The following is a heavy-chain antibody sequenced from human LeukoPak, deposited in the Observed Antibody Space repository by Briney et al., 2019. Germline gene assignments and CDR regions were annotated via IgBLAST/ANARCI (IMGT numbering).Heavy chain of an antibody. V-gene: IGHV4-59*01. CDR3: ARGPGMATIKD. D-gene: IGHD5-24*01. CDR1: GGSIRSYY. J-gene: IGHJ4*02. Sequence: SETLSLTCAISGGSIRSYYWTWIRRPPGKGLECIGNIYYSGSTNYNPSLKSRVTISIDTSKNQFSLKLSSVTPADTAVYYCARGPGMATIKDWGQGTLVTVSS. CDR2: IYYSGST.